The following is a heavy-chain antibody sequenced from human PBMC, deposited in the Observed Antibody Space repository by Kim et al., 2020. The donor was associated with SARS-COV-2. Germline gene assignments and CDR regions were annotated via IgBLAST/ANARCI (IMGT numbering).Heavy chain of an antibody. CDR1: GYSFTSYW. CDR3: ARLMVRGVVAYYYGMDV. D-gene: IGHD3-10*01. J-gene: IGHJ6*02. V-gene: IGHV5-51*01. CDR2: IYPGDSDT. Sequence: GESLKISCKGSGYSFTSYWIGWVRQMPGKGLEWMGIIYPGDSDTRYSPSFQGQVTISADKSISTAYLQWSSLKASDTAMYYCARLMVRGVVAYYYGMDVWGQGTTVTVSS.